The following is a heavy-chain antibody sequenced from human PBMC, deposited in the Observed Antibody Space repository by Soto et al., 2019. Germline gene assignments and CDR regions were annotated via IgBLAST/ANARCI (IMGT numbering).Heavy chain of an antibody. CDR3: AREHIAARPYYFDY. CDR1: GFTFSSYG. CDR2: IWYDGSNK. D-gene: IGHD6-6*01. J-gene: IGHJ4*02. V-gene: IGHV3-33*01. Sequence: QVQLVESGGGVVQPGRSLRLSCAASGFTFSSYGMHWVRQAPGKGLEWVAVIWYDGSNKYYADSVKGRFTISRDNSKNTLYLQMNSLRAEDTAVYYCAREHIAARPYYFDYWGQGTLVTVSS.